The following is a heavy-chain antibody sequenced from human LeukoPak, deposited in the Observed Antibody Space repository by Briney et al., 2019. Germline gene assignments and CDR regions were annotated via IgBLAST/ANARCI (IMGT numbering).Heavy chain of an antibody. V-gene: IGHV4-34*01. CDR1: GGSFSNYY. D-gene: IGHD1-7*01. CDR2: INDSGRT. Sequence: PSETLSLTCAVYGGSFSNYYWSWIRQPPGKGLDWIGEINDSGRTNYNPSLMSRVTISVDTSKNQFSLRLNSVTATDTAVYYCARRWNYGRNYYIDVWGKGATVSVSS. J-gene: IGHJ6*03. CDR3: ARRWNYGRNYYIDV.